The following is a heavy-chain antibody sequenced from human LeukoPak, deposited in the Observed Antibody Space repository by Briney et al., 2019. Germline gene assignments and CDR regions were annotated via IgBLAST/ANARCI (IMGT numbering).Heavy chain of an antibody. CDR3: ARDSPTGGYFDY. Sequence: GGSLRLSCAASGFTFSNAWMSWVRQAPGKGLEWVSVIYSGGSTYYADSVKGRFTISRDNSKNTLYLQMNSLRAEDTAVYYCARDSPTGGYFDYWGQGTLVTVSS. CDR2: IYSGGST. J-gene: IGHJ4*02. V-gene: IGHV3-53*01. CDR1: GFTFSNAW. D-gene: IGHD4-17*01.